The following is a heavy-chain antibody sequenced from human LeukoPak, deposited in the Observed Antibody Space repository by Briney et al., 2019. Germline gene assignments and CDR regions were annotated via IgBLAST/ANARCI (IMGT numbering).Heavy chain of an antibody. CDR3: AKDRGVLTGYYPGY. CDR1: GLTVSSNY. CDR2: IRYDGNNK. V-gene: IGHV3-30*02. J-gene: IGHJ4*02. Sequence: PGGSLRLSCAASGLTVSSNYMSWVRQAPGKGLEWVAFIRYDGNNKYYADSVKGRFTISRDNSNNTLYLQMSSLRAEDTAVYYCAKDRGVLTGYYPGYWGQGTLVTVSS. D-gene: IGHD3-9*01.